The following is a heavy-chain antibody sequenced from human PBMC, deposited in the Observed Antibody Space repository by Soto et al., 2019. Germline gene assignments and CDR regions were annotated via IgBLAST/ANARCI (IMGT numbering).Heavy chain of an antibody. J-gene: IGHJ4*02. CDR1: GYAFTLYP. V-gene: IGHV1-2*02. CDR3: APRYRYVHF. CDR2: INPNSGDT. Sequence: SENLSGEAAGYAFTLYPIPWVRQAPGQGLEWMGWINPNSGDTNYAQKFQGRVTMPRDTSFSTAYMELSSLRSDVTSVYYCAPRYRYVHFWGQGALVTVS. D-gene: IGHD5-18*01.